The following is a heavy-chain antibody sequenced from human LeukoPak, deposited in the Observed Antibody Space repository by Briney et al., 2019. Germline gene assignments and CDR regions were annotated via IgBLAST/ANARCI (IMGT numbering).Heavy chain of an antibody. Sequence: GGCLRLSCAASGFTFSNYDKHWVRQATGKGLEWVSGIGTAGDTNYPGSVKGRFTISRENAKNSLYLQMNSLRAGDTAVYYCATWGYSYGYRDYWGQGTLVTVSS. CDR1: GFTFSNYD. CDR3: ATWGYSYGYRDY. J-gene: IGHJ4*02. V-gene: IGHV3-13*01. CDR2: IGTAGDT. D-gene: IGHD5-18*01.